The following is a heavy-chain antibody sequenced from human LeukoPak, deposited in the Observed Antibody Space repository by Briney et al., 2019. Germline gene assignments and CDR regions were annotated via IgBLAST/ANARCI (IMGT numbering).Heavy chain of an antibody. CDR1: GFTFSSYA. J-gene: IGHJ4*02. V-gene: IGHV3-30-3*01. CDR3: ASYYYDSSGYLDY. Sequence: GGSLRLSCAASGFTFSSYAMHWVRQAPGKGLEWVAVISYDGSNKYYADSVKGRFTISRDNSKNTLYLQMNCLRAEDTAVYYCASYYYDSSGYLDYWGQGTLVTVSS. D-gene: IGHD3-22*01. CDR2: ISYDGSNK.